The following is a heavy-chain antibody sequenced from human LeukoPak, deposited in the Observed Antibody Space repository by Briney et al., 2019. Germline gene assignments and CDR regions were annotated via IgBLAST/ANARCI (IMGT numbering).Heavy chain of an antibody. CDR1: GGSISSYY. J-gene: IGHJ4*02. CDR3: ARVRYFDTYYFDY. D-gene: IGHD3-9*01. V-gene: IGHV4-59*01. CDR2: IYYSGST. Sequence: SETLSLTCTVSGGSISSYYWSWIRQPPGKGLEWIGYIYYSGSTNYNPSLKSRVTISVDTSKNQFSLKLSSVTAADTAVYYCARVRYFDTYYFDYWGQGTLVTVSS.